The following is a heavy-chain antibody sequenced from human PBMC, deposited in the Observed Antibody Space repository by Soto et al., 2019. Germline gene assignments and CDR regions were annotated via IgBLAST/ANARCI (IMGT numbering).Heavy chain of an antibody. CDR1: GGTFSSYA. D-gene: IGHD2-2*01. CDR3: ARDCHPSPIVVVPAAMPDDAFDI. V-gene: IGHV1-69*01. Sequence: QVQLVQSGAEVKKPGSSVKVSCKASGGTFSSYAISWVRQAPGQGLEWRGGIIPIFGTANYAQKFQGRVTITADESTSTAYMELSSLRAEDTAVYYCARDCHPSPIVVVPAAMPDDAFDIWGQGTMVTVSS. CDR2: IIPIFGTA. J-gene: IGHJ3*02.